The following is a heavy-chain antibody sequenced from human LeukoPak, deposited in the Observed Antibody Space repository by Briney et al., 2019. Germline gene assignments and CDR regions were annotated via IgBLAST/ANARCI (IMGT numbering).Heavy chain of an antibody. CDR3: AREDWYLDY. J-gene: IGHJ4*02. V-gene: IGHV3-74*01. CDR1: GFTFNHYW. Sequence: GGSLRLSCAAAGFTFNHYWMHWVRQAPGKGLIWVARINPDGSTTKYAASVTGRFTISRANAKNTLYLQVHSTRAEDTAVYYCAREDWYLDYWGQGTPVTVST. CDR2: INPDGSTT. D-gene: IGHD3/OR15-3a*01.